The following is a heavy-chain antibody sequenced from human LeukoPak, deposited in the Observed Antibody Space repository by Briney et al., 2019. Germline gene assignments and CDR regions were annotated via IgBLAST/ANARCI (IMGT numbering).Heavy chain of an antibody. J-gene: IGHJ3*02. CDR2: ISWNSGSI. V-gene: IGHV3-9*01. D-gene: IGHD3-22*01. CDR3: ARVVIDAFDI. CDR1: GFTFDDYA. Sequence: PGRSLRLSCAASGFTFDDYAMHWVRQAPGKGLEWVSGISWNSGSIGYADSVKGRFTISRDNAKNSLYLQMNSLRAEDTALYYCARVVIDAFDIWGQGTMVTVSS.